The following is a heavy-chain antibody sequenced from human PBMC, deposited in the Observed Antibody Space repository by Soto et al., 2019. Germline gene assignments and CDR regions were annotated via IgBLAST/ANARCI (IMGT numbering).Heavy chain of an antibody. CDR2: IIPIFGTA. V-gene: IGHV1-69*06. CDR1: GGTFSSYA. J-gene: IGHJ3*02. CDR3: AREYSYGRKTHAFDI. Sequence: ASVKVSCKASGGTFSSYAISWVRQAPGQGLEWMGGIIPIFGTANYAQKFQGRVTITADKSTSTAYMELSSLRSEDTAVYYCAREYSYGRKTHAFDIWGQGTMVTVSS. D-gene: IGHD5-18*01.